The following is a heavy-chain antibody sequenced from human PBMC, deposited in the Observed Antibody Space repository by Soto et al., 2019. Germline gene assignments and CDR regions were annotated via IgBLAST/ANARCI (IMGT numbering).Heavy chain of an antibody. Sequence: GEFLKVWWRGSGYSVTSYGIGWVRQMPGKGLEWMGIIYPGDSDTRYSPSFQGQVTISADKSISTAYLQWSSLKASDTAMYYCARHHLNYDYVWGSYRTVGGMDVWGQGTTVTVSS. CDR2: IYPGDSDT. CDR3: ARHHLNYDYVWGSYRTVGGMDV. V-gene: IGHV5-51*01. CDR1: GYSVTSYG. D-gene: IGHD3-16*02. J-gene: IGHJ6*02.